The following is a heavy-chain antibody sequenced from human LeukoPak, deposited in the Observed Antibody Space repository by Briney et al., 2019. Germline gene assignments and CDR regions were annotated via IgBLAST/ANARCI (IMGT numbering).Heavy chain of an antibody. CDR3: AKDSTYDSSGYYSGVYFDY. V-gene: IGHV3-30*18. D-gene: IGHD3-22*01. J-gene: IGHJ4*02. CDR1: GFTFSSYG. CDR2: ISYDGSNK. Sequence: SGGSLRLSCAASGFTFSSYGMHWVRQAPGKGLEWVAVISYDGSNKYYADSVKGRFTISRDNSKNTLYLQMNSLRAEDTAVYYCAKDSTYDSSGYYSGVYFDYWGQGTLVTVSS.